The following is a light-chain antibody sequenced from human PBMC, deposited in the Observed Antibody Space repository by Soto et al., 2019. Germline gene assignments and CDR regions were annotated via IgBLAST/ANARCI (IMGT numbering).Light chain of an antibody. Sequence: DIQMTQSPSSLSASVGVAVSLTCRASRSISNYLNWYQHKPGRAPKLLISGASSLQRGVPSRFSGSGSGTTFTLTITSLQPDDFAIYFCQQSYTAPYTFGPGTKVEIK. CDR1: RSISNY. V-gene: IGKV1-39*01. CDR2: GAS. J-gene: IGKJ3*01. CDR3: QQSYTAPYT.